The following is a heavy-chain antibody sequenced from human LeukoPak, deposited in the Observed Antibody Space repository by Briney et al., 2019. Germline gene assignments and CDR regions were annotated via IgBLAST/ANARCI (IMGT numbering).Heavy chain of an antibody. CDR1: GYTFTGYY. V-gene: IGHV1-2*02. Sequence: ASVKVSHTASGYTFTGYYIHWVRQAPGQGLEWMGWINPNSGGTNYAQKFQGRVTMTRDTSISTAYMELSRLRSDDTAVYYCARDTYCSGGSCNSGYWGQGTLVTVSS. J-gene: IGHJ4*02. CDR3: ARDTYCSGGSCNSGY. CDR2: INPNSGGT. D-gene: IGHD2-15*01.